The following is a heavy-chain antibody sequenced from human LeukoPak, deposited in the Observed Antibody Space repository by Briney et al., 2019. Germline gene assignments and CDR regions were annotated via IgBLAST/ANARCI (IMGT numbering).Heavy chain of an antibody. V-gene: IGHV3-30*02. CDR2: IRYDGSNK. CDR3: AKDGGIAAAGRSVVGYYYYMDV. Sequence: GGSLRLSCAASGFTFSSYGMHWVRQAPGKGLEWVAFIRYDGSNKYYADSVKGRFTISRDNSKNTLYLQMNSLRAEDTAVYYCAKDGGIAAAGRSVVGYYYYMDVWGKGTTVTVSS. J-gene: IGHJ6*03. D-gene: IGHD6-13*01. CDR1: GFTFSSYG.